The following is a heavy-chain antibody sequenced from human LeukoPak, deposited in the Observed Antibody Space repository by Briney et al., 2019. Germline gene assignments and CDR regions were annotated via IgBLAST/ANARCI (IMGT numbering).Heavy chain of an antibody. CDR3: ARGKVDDSSGYYEETIFDY. CDR1: GFTFSSYS. D-gene: IGHD3-22*01. J-gene: IGHJ4*02. V-gene: IGHV4-39*07. CDR2: IYYSGST. Sequence: PGGSLRLSCAASGFTFSSYSMNWVRQAPGKGLEWIGSIYYSGSTYYNPSLKSRVTISVDTSKNQFSLKLSSVTAADTAVYYCARGKVDDSSGYYEETIFDYWGQGTLVTVSS.